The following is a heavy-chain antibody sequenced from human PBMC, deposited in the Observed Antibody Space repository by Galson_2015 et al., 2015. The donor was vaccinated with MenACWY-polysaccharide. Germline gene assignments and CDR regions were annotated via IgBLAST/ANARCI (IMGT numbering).Heavy chain of an antibody. D-gene: IGHD4-17*01. CDR1: GFSFESFW. CDR3: ARDPAYGAVDV. CDR2: INLDGSVK. Sequence: SLRLSCAASGFSFESFWMSWVRQVPGKGLQEVAQINLDGSVKTYADSVRGRFTISRDNAEKSLSLQMSSLRADDTAVYYCARDPAYGAVDVWGQGTMLLVSS. J-gene: IGHJ3*01. V-gene: IGHV3-7*03.